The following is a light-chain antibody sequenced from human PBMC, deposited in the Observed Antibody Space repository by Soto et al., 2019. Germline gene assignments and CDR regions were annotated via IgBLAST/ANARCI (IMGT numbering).Light chain of an antibody. Sequence: QSALTQPPSASGSPGQSVTISCTGTSSVVGGYNYVSWYQQHPGKAPKLMIYEVSKRPSGVPDRLSGSKSGNTASLTVSGLQVEDEADYYCASYTGSDTLVFGRGTKLTVL. V-gene: IGLV2-8*01. CDR2: EVS. CDR1: SSVVGGYNY. CDR3: ASYTGSDTLV. J-gene: IGLJ2*01.